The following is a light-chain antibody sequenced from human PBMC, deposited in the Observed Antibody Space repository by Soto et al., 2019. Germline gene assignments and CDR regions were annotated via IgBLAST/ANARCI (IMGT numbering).Light chain of an antibody. CDR2: EVS. CDR3: CSYAGSTTFYV. J-gene: IGLJ1*01. Sequence: QSALTQPASVSGSPGQSITISCTGTSSDVGSYNLISWYQQYPGKAPKLMIYEVSKRPSGVSNRFSGSKSGNTASLTISGLQAEDEADYYCCSYAGSTTFYVFGTGTKVPVL. CDR1: SSDVGSYNL. V-gene: IGLV2-23*02.